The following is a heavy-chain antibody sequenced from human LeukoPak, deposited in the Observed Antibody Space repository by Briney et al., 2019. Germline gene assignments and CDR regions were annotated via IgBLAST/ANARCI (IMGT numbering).Heavy chain of an antibody. CDR2: ISANGGRT. Sequence: GGSLRLSCAASGFSFSSFFMHWVRQAPGKGLEYVSGISANGGRTYYANSVKGRFTISRDNSKNTLYLHLGSLRPEDMAVYYCARGTRFITVAGTSLSFDPWGQGILVIVSS. V-gene: IGHV3-64*01. CDR1: GFSFSSFF. D-gene: IGHD6-19*01. CDR3: ARGTRFITVAGTSLSFDP. J-gene: IGHJ5*02.